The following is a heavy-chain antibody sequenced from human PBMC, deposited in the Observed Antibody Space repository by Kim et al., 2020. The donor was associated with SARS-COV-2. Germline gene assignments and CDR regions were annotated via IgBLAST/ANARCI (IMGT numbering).Heavy chain of an antibody. J-gene: IGHJ4*02. CDR2: VYYNGST. V-gene: IGHV4-39*07. CDR1: GGSISSNSYF. Sequence: SETLSLTCTVSGGSISSNSYFWGWIRQPPGKGLEWIGTVYYNGSTYYNPSLKSRVTISVDTSKNQLSLKVRSVTAADTAVFYCARVCSSRNCHLDYWGQGALVTVSS. D-gene: IGHD2-2*01. CDR3: ARVCSSRNCHLDY.